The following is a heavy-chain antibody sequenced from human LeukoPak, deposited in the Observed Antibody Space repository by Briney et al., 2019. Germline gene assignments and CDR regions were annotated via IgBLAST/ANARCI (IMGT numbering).Heavy chain of an antibody. CDR2: IYYSGST. D-gene: IGHD2-2*01. CDR1: GGSISSYY. CDR3: ARFSSGCSTASCYLTY. Sequence: SETLSLTCTVSGGSISSYYWSWIRQPPGKGLEWIGYIYYSGSTNYNPSLKSRVTISVDTSRNQFSLRLTSVTAADTAVYYCARFSSGCSTASCYLTYWGQGTLVTVSS. V-gene: IGHV4-59*01. J-gene: IGHJ4*02.